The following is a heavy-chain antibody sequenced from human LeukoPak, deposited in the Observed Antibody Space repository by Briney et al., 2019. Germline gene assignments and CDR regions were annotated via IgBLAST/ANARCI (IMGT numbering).Heavy chain of an antibody. CDR1: GGSISSYY. V-gene: IGHV4-34*01. J-gene: IGHJ5*02. CDR2: INHSGST. CDR3: ARAGSPYYYGSGRRNWFDP. D-gene: IGHD3-10*01. Sequence: SETLSLTCTVSGGSISSYYWSWIRQPPGKGLEWIGEINHSGSTNYNPSLKSRVTISVDTSKNQFSLKLSSVTAADTAVYYCARAGSPYYYGSGRRNWFDPWGQGTLVTVSS.